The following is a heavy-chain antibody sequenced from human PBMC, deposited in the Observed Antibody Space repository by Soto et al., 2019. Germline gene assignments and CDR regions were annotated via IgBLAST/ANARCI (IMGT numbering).Heavy chain of an antibody. V-gene: IGHV4-39*01. D-gene: IGHD3-10*01. Sequence: LCGGSIRSSSYYWGWIRQPPGKGLEWIGSIYYSGSTYYNPSLKSRVTISVDTSKNQFSLKLSSVTAADTAVYYCARHRPGVLYYGMDVWGQGTTVTVSS. CDR3: ARHRPGVLYYGMDV. J-gene: IGHJ6*02. CDR1: GGSIRSSSYY. CDR2: IYYSGST.